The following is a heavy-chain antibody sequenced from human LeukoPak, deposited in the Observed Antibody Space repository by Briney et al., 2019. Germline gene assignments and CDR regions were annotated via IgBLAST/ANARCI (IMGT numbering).Heavy chain of an antibody. D-gene: IGHD4/OR15-4a*01. CDR1: GGSIRSYY. V-gene: IGHV4-59*01. CDR2: IYYSGST. J-gene: IGHJ6*02. CDR3: ARAGGANFYYYGLDV. Sequence: SETLSLTCTVSGGSIRSYYWSWIRQPPGKGLEWIGYIYYSGSTNYNPSLKSRVTISVDTSKNQFSLKLSSVTAADTAVYYCARAGGANFYYYGLDVWGQGTTVTVSS.